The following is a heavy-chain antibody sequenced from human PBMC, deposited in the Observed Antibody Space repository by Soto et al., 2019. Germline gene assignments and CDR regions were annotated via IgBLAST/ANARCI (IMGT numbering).Heavy chain of an antibody. V-gene: IGHV1-2*02. J-gene: IGHJ4*02. CDR3: ARGDYGTGGYPFPYFDY. D-gene: IGHD2-8*02. Sequence: HRVQSGAEVKRPGASLKVSCKASGYSFTGYYIHWVRQAPGQGLEWMGWINPDSGATNYAQNFQGRVTLTSDTSISTASMDLTSLTSDDTAVYYCARGDYGTGGYPFPYFDYWGQGTLVIVSS. CDR1: GYSFTGYY. CDR2: INPDSGAT.